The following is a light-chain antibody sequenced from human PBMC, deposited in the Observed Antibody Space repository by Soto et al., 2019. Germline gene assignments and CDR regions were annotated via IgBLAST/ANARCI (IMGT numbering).Light chain of an antibody. CDR2: KAS. J-gene: IGKJ1*01. Sequence: DIQMTQSPSTLSASVGDRVTITCRASQSISSWLAWYQQKPGKAPKLLIYKASSLESGVPSRFRGSGSGTEFTLTISSLQPDDFATYYCQQYNSYLWTFGQGTKVDIK. CDR1: QSISSW. CDR3: QQYNSYLWT. V-gene: IGKV1-5*03.